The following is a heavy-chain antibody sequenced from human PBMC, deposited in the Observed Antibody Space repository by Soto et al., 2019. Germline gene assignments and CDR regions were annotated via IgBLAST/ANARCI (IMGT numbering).Heavy chain of an antibody. CDR3: ARDAGGYGSGSYSFDY. Sequence: QVQLVQSGAEVKKPGSSVKVSCKASGGTFSSYTISWVRQAPGQGLEWMGRIIPILGIANYAQKFQGRVTITADKSTSTAYMGLSSLRSEDTAVYYCARDAGGYGSGSYSFDYWGQGTLVTVSS. CDR2: IIPILGIA. V-gene: IGHV1-69*08. J-gene: IGHJ4*02. D-gene: IGHD3-10*01. CDR1: GGTFSSYT.